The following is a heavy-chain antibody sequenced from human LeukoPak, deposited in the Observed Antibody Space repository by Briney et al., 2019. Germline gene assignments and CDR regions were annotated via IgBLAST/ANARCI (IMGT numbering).Heavy chain of an antibody. CDR1: GGTFSSYA. J-gene: IGHJ3*02. CDR3: ARETPVRYQDAFDI. D-gene: IGHD3-9*01. CDR2: IIPIFGTA. Sequence: GASVKVSCKASGGTFSSYAISWVRQAPGQGLEWMGGIIPIFGTANYAQKFQGRVTITADESTSTAYMELSSLRSEDTAVYYCARETPVRYQDAFDIWGKGTMVTVSS. V-gene: IGHV1-69*13.